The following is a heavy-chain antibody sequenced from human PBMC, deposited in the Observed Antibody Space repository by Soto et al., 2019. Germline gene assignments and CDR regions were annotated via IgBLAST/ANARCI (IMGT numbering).Heavy chain of an antibody. D-gene: IGHD4-17*01. J-gene: IGHJ5*02. CDR1: GGSISGYY. Sequence: SETLSLTCTVSGGSISGYYWTWIRQPAGKGLEWIGRIYTSGSTNYNPSLKSRVTMSVDTSKNQFSLKLSSVTAADTAVYYCARDLAVTTIWFDPWGQGTLVTVSS. CDR2: IYTSGST. V-gene: IGHV4-4*07. CDR3: ARDLAVTTIWFDP.